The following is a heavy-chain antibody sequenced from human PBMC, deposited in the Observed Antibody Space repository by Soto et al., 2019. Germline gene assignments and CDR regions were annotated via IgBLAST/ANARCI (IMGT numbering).Heavy chain of an antibody. CDR1: GFTFSTSA. J-gene: IGHJ3*02. V-gene: IGHV1-58*01. CDR3: VADPTAKIQLRQEDDAFDI. CDR2: IVVASGDT. Sequence: GASVKVTCKGSGFTFSTSALQEVRQTRGQRLEWIGWIVVASGDTNYAQKFQERVTITRDVYTSTAYMDLSSLRSEDTAVYYCVADPTAKIQLRQEDDAFDIWGQGTMVTVS. D-gene: IGHD1-1*01.